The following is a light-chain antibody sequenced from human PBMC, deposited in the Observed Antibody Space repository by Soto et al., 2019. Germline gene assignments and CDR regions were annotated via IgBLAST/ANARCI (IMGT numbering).Light chain of an antibody. Sequence: EIVLTQSPGTLSLSPGERTTISCRASQSISSSYLALFQQKPGQAPRLLVYGASSRATGIPGRFSGSGFGTDFTLTISRLEPEDFALYYCQQYSSTFWTLGQGTKVDIK. V-gene: IGKV3-20*01. CDR1: QSISSSY. CDR3: QQYSSTFWT. J-gene: IGKJ1*01. CDR2: GAS.